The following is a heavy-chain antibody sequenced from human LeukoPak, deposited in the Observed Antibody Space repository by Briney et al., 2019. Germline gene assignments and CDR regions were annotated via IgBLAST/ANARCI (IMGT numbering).Heavy chain of an antibody. CDR2: IYTSGST. J-gene: IGHJ6*02. CDR1: GGSISSYY. Sequence: TTSETLSLTCTVSGGSISSYYWSWIRQPAGKGLEWIGRIYTSGSTNYNPSLKSRVTMSVDTSKSQFSLKLSSVTAADTAVYYCARDRHYGMDVWGQGTTVTVSS. CDR3: ARDRHYGMDV. V-gene: IGHV4-4*07.